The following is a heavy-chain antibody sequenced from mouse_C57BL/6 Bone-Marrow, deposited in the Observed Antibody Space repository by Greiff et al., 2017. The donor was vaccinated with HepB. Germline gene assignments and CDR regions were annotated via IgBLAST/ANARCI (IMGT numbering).Heavy chain of an antibody. J-gene: IGHJ4*01. D-gene: IGHD2-10*01. V-gene: IGHV2-2*01. CDR1: GFSLTSYG. Sequence: VQLVESGPGLVQPSQSLSITCTVSGFSLTSYGVHWVRQSPGKGLEWLGVIWSGGSTDFNAAFISRLSISKDNSKSQVFFKMNSLQADDTAIYYCARNLPYYYYAMDYWGQGTSVTVSS. CDR3: ARNLPYYYYAMDY. CDR2: IWSGGST.